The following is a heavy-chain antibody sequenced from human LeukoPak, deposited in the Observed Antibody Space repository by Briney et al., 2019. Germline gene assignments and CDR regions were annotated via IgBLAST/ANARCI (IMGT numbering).Heavy chain of an antibody. V-gene: IGHV3-30-3*01. Sequence: PGRSLRLSCAASGFTFSSYAMHWVRQAPGKGLEWVAVISYDGSNKYYADSVKGRFTISRDNSKNTLYLQMNSLRAEDTAVYYCARLARVATIVSYWGQGTLVTVSS. CDR1: GFTFSSYA. CDR3: ARLARVATIVSY. CDR2: ISYDGSNK. D-gene: IGHD5-12*01. J-gene: IGHJ4*02.